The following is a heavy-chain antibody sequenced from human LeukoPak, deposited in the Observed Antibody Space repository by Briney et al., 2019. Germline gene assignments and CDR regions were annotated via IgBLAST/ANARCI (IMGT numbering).Heavy chain of an antibody. V-gene: IGHV3-23*01. Sequence: GGSLRLSCAASGFTFSSYAMSWVRQAPGKGLEWVSAISGSGGSTYYVDSVKGRFTISRDNSKNTLYLQMNSLRAEDTAVYYCAKGRQWLVSAFDIWGQGTMVTVSS. D-gene: IGHD6-19*01. J-gene: IGHJ3*02. CDR1: GFTFSSYA. CDR2: ISGSGGST. CDR3: AKGRQWLVSAFDI.